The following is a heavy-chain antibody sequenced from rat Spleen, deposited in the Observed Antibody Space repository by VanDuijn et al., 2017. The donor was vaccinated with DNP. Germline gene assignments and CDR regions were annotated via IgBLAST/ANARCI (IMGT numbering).Heavy chain of an antibody. Sequence: EVQLVESGGGLVQPGNSLKLSCAASGFTFSDYAMAWVRQSPKKGLEWVATIIYAGSSTFYRDSVMGRFTISRDNAKSILYLQMDSLRSEDTATFYCTTDFERGYWGQGVMVTVSS. CDR1: GFTFSDYA. CDR3: TTDFERGY. V-gene: IGHV5S10*01. D-gene: IGHD1-11*01. CDR2: IIYAGSST. J-gene: IGHJ2*01.